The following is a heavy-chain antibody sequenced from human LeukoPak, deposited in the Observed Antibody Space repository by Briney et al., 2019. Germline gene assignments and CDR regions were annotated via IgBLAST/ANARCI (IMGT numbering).Heavy chain of an antibody. CDR3: ARERGYCSGGSSKLCWFDP. D-gene: IGHD2-15*01. Sequence: SETLSLTCTVSGGSISSSSYYWGWIRQPPGKGLEWIGSIYYSGSTYYNPSLKSRVTISVDTSKNQFSLKLSSVTAADTAVYYCARERGYCSGGSSKLCWFDPWGQGTLVTVSS. V-gene: IGHV4-39*07. CDR2: IYYSGST. J-gene: IGHJ5*02. CDR1: GGSISSSSYY.